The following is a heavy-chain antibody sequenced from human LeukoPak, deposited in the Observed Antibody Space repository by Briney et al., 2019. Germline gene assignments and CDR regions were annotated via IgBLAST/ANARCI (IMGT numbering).Heavy chain of an antibody. V-gene: IGHV1-8*03. CDR2: MNPNSGST. CDR1: GYTFTSYV. Sequence: GASVKVSCKASGYTFTSYVINLVRQATGQGLEWMGWMNPNSGSTGYAQKFQGRVTITRNTSISTAYMELSGLRSEDTAVYYCARGRSTGYPYYFEYWGQGTLATVSS. CDR3: ARGRSTGYPYYFEY. J-gene: IGHJ4*02. D-gene: IGHD5-12*01.